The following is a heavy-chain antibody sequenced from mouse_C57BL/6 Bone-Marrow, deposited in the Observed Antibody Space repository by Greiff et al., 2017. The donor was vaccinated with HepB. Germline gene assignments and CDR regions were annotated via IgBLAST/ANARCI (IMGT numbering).Heavy chain of an antibody. Sequence: EVQVVESGGGLVKPGGSLKLSCAASGFTFSSYTMSWVRQTPERRLEWVATISGSGGNTYYPDSVKGRFTISRDNAKNTLYLQRSSLRSEDTALYYCARPYYYGFAYWGQGTLVTVSA. D-gene: IGHD1-1*01. CDR1: GFTFSSYT. CDR3: ARPYYYGFAY. J-gene: IGHJ3*01. CDR2: ISGSGGNT. V-gene: IGHV5-9*01.